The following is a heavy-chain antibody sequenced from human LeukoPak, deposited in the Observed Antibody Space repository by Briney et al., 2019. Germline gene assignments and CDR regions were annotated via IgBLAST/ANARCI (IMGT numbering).Heavy chain of an antibody. V-gene: IGHV3-48*04. CDR3: AELGITMIGGV. CDR2: ISSSGSTI. CDR1: GFTFSHAR. Sequence: GGSLRLSCAVSGFTFSHARMSWVRQAPGEGLEWVSYISSSGSTIYYADSVKGRFTISRANAKNLLYLQMHSLRAEDTAVYDCAELGITMIGGVWGKGATVTISS. D-gene: IGHD3-10*02. J-gene: IGHJ6*04.